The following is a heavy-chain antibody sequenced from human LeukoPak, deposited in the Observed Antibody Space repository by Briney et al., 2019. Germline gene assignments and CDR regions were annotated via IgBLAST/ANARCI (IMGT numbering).Heavy chain of an antibody. CDR3: VRQGYYGSGTYYLPDY. J-gene: IGHJ4*02. CDR1: GDSIGSNNYY. Sequence: SETLSPTCSVSGDSIGSNNYYWGWIRQPPGKGLEWIGSIYHTGSTYYKPSLKSRLTISVDRSNNQVSLRLSSVTAADTAVYYCVRQGYYGSGTYYLPDYWGQGALVTVSS. D-gene: IGHD3-10*01. CDR2: IYHTGST. V-gene: IGHV4-39*01.